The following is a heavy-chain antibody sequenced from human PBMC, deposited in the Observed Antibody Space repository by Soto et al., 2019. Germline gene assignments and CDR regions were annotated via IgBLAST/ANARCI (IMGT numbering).Heavy chain of an antibody. D-gene: IGHD3-10*01. Sequence: QVQLVQSGAEVREPGASVTVSCEASGYTFTSHYIHWVRQAPGQGLEWAGWINPNTGGSNYAQKVKRRLAMTRDTSTFTVYMLLNRPTSYDTAVYYCARELKVEGTDNYGMDVWGQGTTGTVS. CDR3: ARELKVEGTDNYGMDV. CDR2: INPNTGGS. V-gene: IGHV1-2*02. J-gene: IGHJ6*02. CDR1: GYTFTSHY.